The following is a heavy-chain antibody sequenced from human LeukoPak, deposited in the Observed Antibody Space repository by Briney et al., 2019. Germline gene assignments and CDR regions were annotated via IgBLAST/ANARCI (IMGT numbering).Heavy chain of an antibody. CDR3: AKSSSGSYASLGS. Sequence: GGSLRLSCAASGFSFSSYAITWVRQAPGKGLEWVSGISSSYGSTYYADSMNGRFTISRDNSKNTLYLQMNSLRAEDTAVYYCAKSSSGSYASLGSWGQGTLVTVSS. D-gene: IGHD1-26*01. CDR2: ISSSYGST. V-gene: IGHV3-23*01. CDR1: GFSFSSYA. J-gene: IGHJ5*02.